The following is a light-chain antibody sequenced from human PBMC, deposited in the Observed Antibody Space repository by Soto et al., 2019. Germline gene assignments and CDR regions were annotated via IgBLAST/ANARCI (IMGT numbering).Light chain of an antibody. CDR3: SSYAGSKMVI. V-gene: IGLV2-11*01. CDR2: DVS. Sequence: QSALTQPRSVSGSPGQSVVISCTGTSSDVGSYNYVSWYQQHPGRAPKLMIYDVSERPSGVPDRFSASKSGYTASLTISGLQAEDEADYYCSSYAGSKMVIFGGGTKLTVL. CDR1: SSDVGSYNY. J-gene: IGLJ2*01.